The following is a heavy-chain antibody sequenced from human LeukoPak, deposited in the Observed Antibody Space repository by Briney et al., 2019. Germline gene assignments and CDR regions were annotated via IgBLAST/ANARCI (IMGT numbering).Heavy chain of an antibody. CDR2: IYPGDSDT. CDR1: SGSSFSMWW. D-gene: IGHD5-24*01. Sequence: GESLKISCKRSSGSSFSMWWIGWVRQKPGKGLEWMGIIYPGDSDTRYSPSFQGQVTISADKSTSTAFLQWSSLKASDTAMYYCARHASRDGYNAPLNYWGQGTLVTVSS. CDR3: ARHASRDGYNAPLNY. V-gene: IGHV5-51*01. J-gene: IGHJ4*02.